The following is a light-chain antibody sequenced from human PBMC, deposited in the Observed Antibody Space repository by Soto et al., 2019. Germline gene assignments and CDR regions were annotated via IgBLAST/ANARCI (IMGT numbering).Light chain of an antibody. CDR1: QSIHNW. J-gene: IGKJ4*01. CDR3: QQYNSLVT. Sequence: DIQMTQSPSTLSASVGDRVTITCRASQSIHNWLAWYQQKPGKAPKLLIYDASTLESGVPSRFSGSESGTEFPLTISSLQPDDVATYYCQQYNSLVTFGGGTKVEIK. V-gene: IGKV1-5*01. CDR2: DAS.